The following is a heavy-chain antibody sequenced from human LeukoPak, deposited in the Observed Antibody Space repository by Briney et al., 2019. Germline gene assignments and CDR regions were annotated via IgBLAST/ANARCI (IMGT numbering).Heavy chain of an antibody. CDR2: IKSKTDGGTT. V-gene: IGHV3-15*01. J-gene: IGHJ4*02. CDR3: TTRYCSGGRCDY. D-gene: IGHD2-15*01. Sequence: SGGSLRLSCAASGSTFSNAWMSWVRQAPGKGLEWVGRIKSKTDGGTTDYAAPVKGRFTISRDDSKTTLYLQMNSLKTEDTAVYYCTTRYCSGGRCDYWGQGTLVTVSS. CDR1: GSTFSNAW.